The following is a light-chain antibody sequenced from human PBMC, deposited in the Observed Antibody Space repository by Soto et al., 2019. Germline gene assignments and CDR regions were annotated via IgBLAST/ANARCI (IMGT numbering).Light chain of an antibody. J-gene: IGKJ5*01. V-gene: IGKV2-28*01. CDR1: QSLLHSNGYSY. CDR2: LGS. CDR3: MQALQTPIT. Sequence: DPVMTQSPLSLPVTPGEPASISCRSSQSLLHSNGYSYLDWYLQKPGQSPQLLIYLGSNRSSGVPDRFSGSGSGTDFTLKISRVEAEDVGIYYCMQALQTPITFGQGTRLEIK.